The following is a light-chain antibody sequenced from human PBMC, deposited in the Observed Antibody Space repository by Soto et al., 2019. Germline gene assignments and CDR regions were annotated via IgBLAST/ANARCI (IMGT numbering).Light chain of an antibody. V-gene: IGKV3-11*01. J-gene: IGKJ1*01. CDR2: DAS. CDR1: QSIGLA. CDR3: QQYGSSPPT. Sequence: EIVLTQAPATLSLSPGERATLSCRASQSIGLAIAWYQHKPGQAPRLLIFDASQRATGIPARFRGSGSGTDFTLSISSLEPEDFAVYYCQQYGSSPPTFGQGTKVDIK.